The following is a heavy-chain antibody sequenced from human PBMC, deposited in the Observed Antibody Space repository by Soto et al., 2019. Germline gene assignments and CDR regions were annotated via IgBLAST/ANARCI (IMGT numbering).Heavy chain of an antibody. CDR3: ARESQSSGWSWFDY. Sequence: QVQLVQSGAEVKKPGASVKVSCKASGYTFTNYYIHWVRQPPGQGLEWMGMINPSGGSTSYTRRFQGRVTLTRDTSTSTVYMELSSLRSEDTAVYYCARESQSSGWSWFDYWGQGTLVTVSS. V-gene: IGHV1-46*01. J-gene: IGHJ4*02. CDR2: INPSGGST. D-gene: IGHD6-19*01. CDR1: GYTFTNYY.